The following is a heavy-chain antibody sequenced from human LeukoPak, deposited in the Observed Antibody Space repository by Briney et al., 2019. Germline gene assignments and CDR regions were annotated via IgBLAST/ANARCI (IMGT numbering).Heavy chain of an antibody. CDR2: IIPIFGTA. CDR3: AGGGDIVVVPAARDNWFDP. CDR1: GGTFSSYA. D-gene: IGHD2-2*01. V-gene: IGHV1-69*13. J-gene: IGHJ5*02. Sequence: SVKVSCKASGGTFSSYAISWVRQAPGQGLQWMGGIIPIFGTANYAQKFQGRVTITADESTSTAYMDLSSLRSEDTAVYYCAGGGDIVVVPAARDNWFDPWGQGTLVTVSS.